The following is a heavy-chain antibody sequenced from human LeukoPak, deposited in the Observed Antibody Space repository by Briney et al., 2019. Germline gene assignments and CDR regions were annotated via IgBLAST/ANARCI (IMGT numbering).Heavy chain of an antibody. CDR3: ARAPLVFSRQYHYGLDV. Sequence: GGSLRLSCAASGFPFSTYYMSWVRQAPGKGLEWVANIKEDGSDKYYVDSVKGRFTVSRDNAKNSVFLQMNSLRDEDTGLYFCARAPLVFSRQYHYGLDVWGQGTTVTVSS. CDR1: GFPFSTYY. J-gene: IGHJ6*02. D-gene: IGHD5/OR15-5a*01. V-gene: IGHV3-7*01. CDR2: IKEDGSDK.